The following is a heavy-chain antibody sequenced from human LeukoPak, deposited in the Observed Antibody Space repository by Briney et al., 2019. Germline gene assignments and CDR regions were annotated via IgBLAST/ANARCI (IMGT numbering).Heavy chain of an antibody. CDR2: ISWDGGST. Sequence: GGSLRLSCAASGFTFDDYAMHWVRQAPGKGLEWVSLISWDGGSTYYADSVKGRFTISRDNSKNSLYLQMNSLRAEDTALYYCAKDATYGSGWYGYYYYYVDVWGKGTTVTVSS. J-gene: IGHJ6*03. CDR1: GFTFDDYA. CDR3: AKDATYGSGWYGYYYYYVDV. D-gene: IGHD6-19*01. V-gene: IGHV3-43D*04.